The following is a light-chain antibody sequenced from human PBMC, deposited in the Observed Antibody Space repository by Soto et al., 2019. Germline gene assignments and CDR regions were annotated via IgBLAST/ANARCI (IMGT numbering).Light chain of an antibody. J-gene: IGKJ1*01. V-gene: IGKV1-8*01. Sequence: IRITHSPSSLSEYTGDRVTITCRASQGISSYLAWYQQKPGKAPKLLIYAASTLQSGVPSRFSGSGSGTDFTLTISCLQSEDFPTYYCQQYHSYPRTFGQGTKVDIK. CDR2: AAS. CDR1: QGISSY. CDR3: QQYHSYPRT.